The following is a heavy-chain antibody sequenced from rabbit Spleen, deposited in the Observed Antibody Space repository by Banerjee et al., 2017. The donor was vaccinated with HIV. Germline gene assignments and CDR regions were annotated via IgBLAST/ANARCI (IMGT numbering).Heavy chain of an antibody. Sequence: QERLVESGGGLVKPEGSLKLACTDSGFSFRNKAVMGWVRQAPGKGLEWIACSDVGSSGSTYSASWAKGRFTVYKPSSHTVTLQVTSLTAADTATYFCARAEKFDRYATDLGLWSQGTLVTVS. D-gene: IGHD6-1*01. V-gene: IGHV1S45*01. CDR1: GFSFRNKAV. CDR3: ARAEKFDRYATDLGL. CDR2: SDVGSSGST. J-gene: IGHJ6*01.